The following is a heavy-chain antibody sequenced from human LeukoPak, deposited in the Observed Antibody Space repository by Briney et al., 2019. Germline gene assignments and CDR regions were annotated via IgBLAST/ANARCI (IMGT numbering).Heavy chain of an antibody. J-gene: IGHJ6*02. CDR2: IWYDGSNK. CDR1: GFTFSSYG. V-gene: IGHV3-33*01. CDR3: AREAHDYSNYYYGMDV. D-gene: IGHD4-4*01. Sequence: TGGSLRLSCAASGFTFSSYGMHWVRQAPGKGLEWVAIIWYDGSNKYYADSVKGRFTISRDNSKNTLYLQMNSLRAEDTAVYYCAREAHDYSNYYYGMDVWGQGTTVTVSS.